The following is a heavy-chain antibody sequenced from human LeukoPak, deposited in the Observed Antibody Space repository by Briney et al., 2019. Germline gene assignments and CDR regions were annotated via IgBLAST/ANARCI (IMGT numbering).Heavy chain of an antibody. CDR1: GGSISSNNW. CDR2: IFHSGST. V-gene: IGHV4-4*02. CDR3: ARAEPRGSVWYPY. Sequence: SETLSLTCAVSGGSISSNNWWSWVRQPPGKGLEWIGEIFHSGSTNYNPSLKSRVTISVYKSKNQFSLKPNSVTAADTAVYYCARAEPRGSVWYPYWGQGTLVTVSS. D-gene: IGHD6-13*01. J-gene: IGHJ4*02.